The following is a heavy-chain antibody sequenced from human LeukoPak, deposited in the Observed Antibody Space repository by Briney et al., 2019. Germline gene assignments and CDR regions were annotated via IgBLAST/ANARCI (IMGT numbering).Heavy chain of an antibody. Sequence: GRSLRLSCAASGVTFSSFAMHWVRQAPGKGLEWVAVISYHGRDTYYADSVKGRFTISRDNSKNTLYLQMNSLRVEDTAMYYCARETGYSTSWYAYYFDYWGQGTLVTVAS. CDR2: ISYHGRDT. V-gene: IGHV3-30*14. CDR3: ARETGYSTSWYAYYFDY. J-gene: IGHJ4*02. CDR1: GVTFSSFA. D-gene: IGHD6-13*01.